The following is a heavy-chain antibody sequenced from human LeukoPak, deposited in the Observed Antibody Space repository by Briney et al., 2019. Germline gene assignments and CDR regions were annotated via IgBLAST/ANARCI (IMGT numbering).Heavy chain of an antibody. D-gene: IGHD3-9*01. V-gene: IGHV1-8*01. CDR3: ARGQLRYFDWLLEDYYYYGMDV. J-gene: IGHJ6*02. CDR2: INPNSGNT. CDR1: GYTFTSYD. Sequence: ASVKVSCKASGYTFTSYDINWVRQATGQGLEWIGWINPNSGNTGYAQKFQGRVTMTRNTSISTAYMELSSLRSEDTAVYYCARGQLRYFDWLLEDYYYYGMDVWGQGTTVTVSS.